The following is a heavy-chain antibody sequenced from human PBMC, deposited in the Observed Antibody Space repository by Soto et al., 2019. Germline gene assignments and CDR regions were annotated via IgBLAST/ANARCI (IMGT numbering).Heavy chain of an antibody. V-gene: IGHV3-23*01. CDR3: AKDQIVVVITGTFDY. D-gene: IGHD3-22*01. Sequence: PGGSLRLSCAASGFPFSSYAMSWVRQAPGKGLEWVSAISGSGGSTYYADSVKGRFTISRDNSKNTLYLQMNSLGAEDTAVYYCAKDQIVVVITGTFDYWGQGTLVTVSS. CDR1: GFPFSSYA. J-gene: IGHJ4*02. CDR2: ISGSGGST.